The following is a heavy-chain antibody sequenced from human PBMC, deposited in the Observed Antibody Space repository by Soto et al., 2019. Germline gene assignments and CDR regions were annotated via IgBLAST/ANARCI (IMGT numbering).Heavy chain of an antibody. CDR3: ARKCGSTSCYVVRPMGNWFDP. V-gene: IGHV4-39*01. D-gene: IGHD2-2*01. Sequence: PSETLSLTCSVSGGSISSSSYYWAWIRQAPGKGLEWIGSINYSGKTYYNPSLKSRVTISVDTSKNQFSLRLSSVTAADPAVYYCARKCGSTSCYVVRPMGNWFDPWGQGTLVTVSS. CDR1: GGSISSSSYY. J-gene: IGHJ5*02. CDR2: INYSGKT.